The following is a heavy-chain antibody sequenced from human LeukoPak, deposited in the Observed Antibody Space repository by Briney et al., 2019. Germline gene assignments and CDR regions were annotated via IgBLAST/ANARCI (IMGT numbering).Heavy chain of an antibody. CDR3: ASSLLPSYYYDSSGYGY. D-gene: IGHD3-22*01. Sequence: PSETLSLTCTVSGGSISSYYWSWIRQPPGKGLEWIGYIYYSGSTNYNPSLKSRVTISVDTSRNQFSLKLSSVTAADTAVYYCASSLLPSYYYDSSGYGYWGQGTLVTVSS. V-gene: IGHV4-59*12. J-gene: IGHJ4*02. CDR2: IYYSGST. CDR1: GGSISSYY.